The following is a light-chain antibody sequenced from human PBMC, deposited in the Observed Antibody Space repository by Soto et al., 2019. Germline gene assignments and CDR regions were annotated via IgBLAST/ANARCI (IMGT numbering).Light chain of an antibody. CDR3: SSYAVNRTYV. Sequence: QSALTQPASVSGTLGESITISCTGTSSDVGGYNYVSWYQQHPDKAPKLIISEVSDRPSGVSHRFSGSKTGNTASLTISGLLAEDEADYYCSSYAVNRTYVFGSGTKDTVL. CDR2: EVS. J-gene: IGLJ1*01. CDR1: SSDVGGYNY. V-gene: IGLV2-14*01.